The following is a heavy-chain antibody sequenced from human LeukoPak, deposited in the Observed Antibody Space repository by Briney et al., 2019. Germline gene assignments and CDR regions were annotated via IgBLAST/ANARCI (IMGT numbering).Heavy chain of an antibody. CDR1: VGSITSGVYY. CDR3: ARSRALWFGELLLGGFDY. CDR2: LYYGGST. D-gene: IGHD3-10*01. J-gene: IGHJ4*02. Sequence: SQTLSFTSSVSVGSITSGVYYWSWTRHHPGKGRGWIGYLYYGGSTYYNPSLKSRVTISVDTSKNQFSLKLSSVTAADTAVYYCARSRALWFGELLLGGFDYWGQGTLVTVSS. V-gene: IGHV4-31*03.